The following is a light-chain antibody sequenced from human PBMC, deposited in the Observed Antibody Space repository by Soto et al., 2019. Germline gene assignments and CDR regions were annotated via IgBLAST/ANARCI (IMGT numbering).Light chain of an antibody. CDR2: DAY. CDR3: QKSDHLPL. CDR1: HDIGNS. J-gene: IGKJ3*01. V-gene: IGKV1-33*01. Sequence: IQMTQSPPYLSASVGDRFTSTCQASHDIGNSLNWYQDKPGQAPXXVIYDAYNLETGVPSTFSGNGYGTDFTFTISSLRPEDIATYYCQKSDHLPLFGPGTKVDIK.